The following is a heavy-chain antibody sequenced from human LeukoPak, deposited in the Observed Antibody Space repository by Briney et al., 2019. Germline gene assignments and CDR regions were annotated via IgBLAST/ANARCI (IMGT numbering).Heavy chain of an antibody. CDR3: ARVGAAAGSGTYFDY. CDR2: IYYSGST. Sequence: KASETLSLTCTVSGGSISSYYWSWIRQPPAKGQEWIGYIYYSGSTNYNPSLKSRVTISVDTSKNQFSLKLSSVTAADTDVYYCARVGAAAGSGTYFDYWGQGTLVTVSS. J-gene: IGHJ4*02. V-gene: IGHV4-59*01. CDR1: GGSISSYY. D-gene: IGHD6-13*01.